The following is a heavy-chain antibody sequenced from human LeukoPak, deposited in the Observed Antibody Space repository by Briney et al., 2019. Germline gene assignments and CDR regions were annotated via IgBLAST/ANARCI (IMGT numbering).Heavy chain of an antibody. Sequence: GGFLRLSCAASGFTFSSYWMSWVRQAPGKGLEWVANIKQDGSEKYYVDSVKGRFTISRDNAKNSLYLQMNSLRAEDTAVYYCARLITMIVLDYWGQGTLVTVSS. CDR2: IKQDGSEK. V-gene: IGHV3-7*01. J-gene: IGHJ4*02. CDR1: GFTFSSYW. CDR3: ARLITMIVLDY. D-gene: IGHD3-22*01.